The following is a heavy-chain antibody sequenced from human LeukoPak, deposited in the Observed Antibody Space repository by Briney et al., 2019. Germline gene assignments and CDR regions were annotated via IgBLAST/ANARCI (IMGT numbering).Heavy chain of an antibody. D-gene: IGHD5-24*01. CDR3: ARDIRRRWLHLWDAFVI. CDR2: ISWNSGSI. CDR1: GFTFDDYA. Sequence: PGGSLRLSCAASGFTFDDYAMHWVRQAPGKGLEWVSGISWNSGSIGYADSMKGRVTISRDNAKNSLYLQMNSLRAEDMALYYCARDIRRRWLHLWDAFVIWGQGTMVTVSS. V-gene: IGHV3-9*03. J-gene: IGHJ3*02.